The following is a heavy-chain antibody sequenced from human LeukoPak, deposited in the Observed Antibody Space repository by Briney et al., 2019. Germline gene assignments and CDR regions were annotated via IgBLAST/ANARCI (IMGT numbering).Heavy chain of an antibody. Sequence: KPSETLSLTCTVSGGSISSYYWSWIRQPAGKGLEWIGRIYTSGRTNYNPSLKSRVTISVDTSKNQFSLKLSSVTAADTAVYYCARWIGTVRKAFDIWGQGTMVTVSS. V-gene: IGHV4-4*07. D-gene: IGHD4-17*01. CDR2: IYTSGRT. CDR1: GGSISSYY. J-gene: IGHJ3*02. CDR3: ARWIGTVRKAFDI.